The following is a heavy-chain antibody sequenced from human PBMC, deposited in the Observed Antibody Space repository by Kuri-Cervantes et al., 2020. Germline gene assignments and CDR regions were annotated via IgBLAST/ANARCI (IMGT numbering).Heavy chain of an antibody. V-gene: IGHV1-18*01. CDR1: GYAFTSYG. Sequence: ASVKVSCKASGYAFTSYGISWVRQAPGQGLEWMGWISAYNGNTNYAQKLQGRVTMTTDTSTSTAYMELRSLRSDDTAVYYCARARTPPYYFDYWGQGSLVTVSS. J-gene: IGHJ4*02. CDR3: ARARTPPYYFDY. CDR2: ISAYNGNT.